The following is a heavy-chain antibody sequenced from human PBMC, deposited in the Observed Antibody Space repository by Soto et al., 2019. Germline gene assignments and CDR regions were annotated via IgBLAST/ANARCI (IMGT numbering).Heavy chain of an antibody. D-gene: IGHD3-9*01. CDR1: GLTFSDRY. CDR3: ARDPSTGSADY. V-gene: IGHV3-23*04. J-gene: IGHJ4*02. Sequence: EVQLVESGGGLVQPGGSLRLSCAASGLTFSDRYMDWVRQAPGKGLEWVSTISSDGHSTYYADSVRGRLTISRDNSKNTLYLQMNSLKAEDTAVYYCARDPSTGSADYWGQGTLVTASS. CDR2: ISSDGHST.